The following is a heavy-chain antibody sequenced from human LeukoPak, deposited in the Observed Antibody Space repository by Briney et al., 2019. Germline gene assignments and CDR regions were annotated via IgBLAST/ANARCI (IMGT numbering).Heavy chain of an antibody. J-gene: IGHJ4*02. Sequence: RRSLCLSCAVSGFTVSSNYISWVRQARGKGLEWVSTIYRGVSTSYADSAKGGFTISRDNSKNTLYLLMNMIRAEDTAEYYCAGELGSSGHGYWGQGTLVTVSS. CDR1: GFTVSSNY. V-gene: IGHV3-53*01. CDR3: AGELGSSGHGY. CDR2: IYRGVST. D-gene: IGHD6-19*01.